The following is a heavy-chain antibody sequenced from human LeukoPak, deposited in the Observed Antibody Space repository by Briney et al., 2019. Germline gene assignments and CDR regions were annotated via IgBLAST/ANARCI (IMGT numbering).Heavy chain of an antibody. D-gene: IGHD2-2*02. J-gene: IGHJ3*02. V-gene: IGHV1-2*02. CDR3: ASDDCSSTSCYSAFDI. CDR1: GCTFTGYY. CDR2: INPNSGGT. Sequence: ASVKVSCKASGCTFTGYYMHWVRQAPGQGLEWMGWINPNSGGTNYAQKFQGRVTMTRDTSISTAYIELSRLRSDDTAVYYCASDDCSSTSCYSAFDIWGQGTMVTVSS.